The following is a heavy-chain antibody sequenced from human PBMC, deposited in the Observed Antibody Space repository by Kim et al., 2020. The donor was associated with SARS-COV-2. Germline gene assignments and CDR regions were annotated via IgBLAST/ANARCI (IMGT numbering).Heavy chain of an antibody. J-gene: IGHJ4*02. D-gene: IGHD6-13*01. CDR3: ARGGRPGKAAGFDY. Sequence: AVSVKSRMSINPDTSQNQFSLQLNSVTPEDTAVYYCARGGRPGKAAGFDYWGQGTLVTVSS. V-gene: IGHV6-1*01.